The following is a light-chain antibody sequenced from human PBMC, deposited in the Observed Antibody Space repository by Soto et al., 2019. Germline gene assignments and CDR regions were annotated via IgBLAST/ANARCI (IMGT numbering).Light chain of an antibody. CDR1: QSVNSNY. J-gene: IGKJ1*01. Sequence: ENVLTQSPATLSLSPGERATPSCRASQSVNSNYLAWYQQKPGQAPRLLISGASRRATGIPDRFSGAGSGTDFTLTISRLEPEDFAVYYCQQYGSSGTFGQGTKVDIK. CDR2: GAS. CDR3: QQYGSSGT. V-gene: IGKV3-20*01.